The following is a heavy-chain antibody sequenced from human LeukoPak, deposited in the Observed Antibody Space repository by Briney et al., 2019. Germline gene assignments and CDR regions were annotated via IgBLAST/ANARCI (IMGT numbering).Heavy chain of an antibody. D-gene: IGHD1-1*01. J-gene: IGHJ4*02. CDR2: MYSGGGT. V-gene: IGHV3-53*01. Sequence: GGSLRLSCAASGFSVTRNYVSWVRQAPGKGLEWVSLMYSGGGTSYADSVKGRFTISRDTSKNTLYLQMSSLRAEDTALYYCARHDNGKDYFDYWGQGTLVTVSS. CDR3: ARHDNGKDYFDY. CDR1: GFSVTRNY.